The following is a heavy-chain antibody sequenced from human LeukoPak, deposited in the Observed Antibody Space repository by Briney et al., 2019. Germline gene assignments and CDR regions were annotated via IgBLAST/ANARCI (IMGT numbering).Heavy chain of an antibody. D-gene: IGHD4-17*01. V-gene: IGHV3-74*01. CDR2: INSDGSST. Sequence: GGSLRLSCAGSGFTFSSYWMHWVRQAPGKGLVWVSRINSDGSSTSYADSVKGRFTISRDNAKNTLYLQMNSLRAEDTAVYYCAREAYGDYVFDYWGQGTLVTVSS. CDR1: GFTFSSYW. J-gene: IGHJ4*02. CDR3: AREAYGDYVFDY.